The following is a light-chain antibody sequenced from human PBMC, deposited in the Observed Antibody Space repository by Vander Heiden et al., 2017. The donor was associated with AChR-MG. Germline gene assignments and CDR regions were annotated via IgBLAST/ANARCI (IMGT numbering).Light chain of an antibody. Sequence: DLQMTQSPSSLSASVGDRVIITCRASQDIANSVVWYQQKPGKAPKLLLYATSSLDSGVPSRFSGSGSGTDYTLTISSLQPEDFASYYCQQYDSAPYTFGQGTKLEI. CDR3: QQYDSAPYT. CDR1: QDIANS. CDR2: ATS. V-gene: IGKV1-NL1*01. J-gene: IGKJ2*01.